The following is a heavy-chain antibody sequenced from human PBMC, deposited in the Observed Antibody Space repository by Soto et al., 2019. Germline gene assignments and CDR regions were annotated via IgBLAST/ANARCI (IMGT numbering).Heavy chain of an antibody. Sequence: QVQLQESGPGLVKPSQTLSLTCTVSGGSISSGDYYWSWIRQPPGKGLEWIGYSYYSGSTYYNPSLESRVTRPVDTPQNQYSLKRSSVTAADTAVYYCARAPLTPRYFDLWGRGTLVTVSS. CDR2: SYYSGST. V-gene: IGHV4-30-4*01. CDR1: GGSISSGDYY. J-gene: IGHJ2*01. CDR3: ARAPLTPRYFDL.